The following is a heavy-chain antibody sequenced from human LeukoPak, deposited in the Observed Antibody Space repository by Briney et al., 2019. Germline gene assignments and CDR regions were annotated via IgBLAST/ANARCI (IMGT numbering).Heavy chain of an antibody. CDR2: VSNRGHT. CDR1: GGPIRSHS. CDR3: ARVDVGGDAAGGLCRYFDL. V-gene: IGHV4-59*11. J-gene: IGHJ2*01. D-gene: IGHD2-21*02. Sequence: PSETLSLTCTVSGGPIRSHSWSWVRQAPGKGLEWIGYVSNRGHTDYNPSLKSRVTMSVDSSKNQLSLRLSSVPAADTALSYCARVDVGGDAAGGLCRYFDLWGRGTPVTVSS.